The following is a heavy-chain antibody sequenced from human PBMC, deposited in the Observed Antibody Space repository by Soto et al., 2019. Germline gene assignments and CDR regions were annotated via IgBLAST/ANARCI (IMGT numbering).Heavy chain of an antibody. CDR2: IIPIFGTA. V-gene: IGHV1-69*01. D-gene: IGHD6-6*01. J-gene: IGHJ4*02. CDR3: ATEYSSSSGGRMNFDY. CDR1: GGTFSSYA. Sequence: QVPLVQSGAEVKKPGSSVKVSCKASGGTFSSYAISWVRQAPGQGLEWMGGIIPIFGTANYAQKFQGRVTITADESTSTAYMELSSLRSEDTAVYYCATEYSSSSGGRMNFDYWGQGTLVTVSS.